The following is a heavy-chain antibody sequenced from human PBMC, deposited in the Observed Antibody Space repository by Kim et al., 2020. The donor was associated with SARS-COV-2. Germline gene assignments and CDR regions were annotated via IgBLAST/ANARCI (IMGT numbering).Heavy chain of an antibody. V-gene: IGHV4-39*01. D-gene: IGHD2-8*01. CDR2: VYYSGSA. CDR1: GGSISSSTDY. J-gene: IGHJ6*01. Sequence: SETLSLTCSVSGGSISSSTDYWGWIRQPPGKGLEWIGSVYYSGSAYYNPSLESRLTISVDTSKNHFSLRLSSVTAADTAVYYCAGHSGVWQGYYYYGMD. CDR3: AGHSGVWQGYYYYGMD.